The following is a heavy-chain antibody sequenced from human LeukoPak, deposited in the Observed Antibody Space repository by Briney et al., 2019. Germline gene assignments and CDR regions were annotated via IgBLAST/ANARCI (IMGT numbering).Heavy chain of an antibody. D-gene: IGHD5-24*01. J-gene: IGHJ3*02. CDR1: GCTISNIY. Sequence: PSETLSFTATGSGCTISNIYWIWLRHPPGKELKWIVYIYYSGSTNYNPALTSRVTISVDTSKNQFSLELSSVTAADTAVYYCARRDLRSDAFDIWGQGTMVTVSS. V-gene: IGHV4-59*01. CDR3: ARRDLRSDAFDI. CDR2: IYYSGST.